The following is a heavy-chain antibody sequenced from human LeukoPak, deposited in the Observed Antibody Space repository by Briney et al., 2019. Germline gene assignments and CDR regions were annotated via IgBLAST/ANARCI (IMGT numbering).Heavy chain of an antibody. Sequence: GGSLRLSCAASGFTFSSYEMNWVRQAPGKGLEWVSYISSSGSTIYYADSVKGRFTISRDNAKNSLYLQMNSLRAEDTAVYYCARLPIKAYYYDSSGYPDDYWGQGTLVTVSS. V-gene: IGHV3-48*03. CDR2: ISSSGSTI. D-gene: IGHD3-22*01. CDR1: GFTFSSYE. CDR3: ARLPIKAYYYDSSGYPDDY. J-gene: IGHJ4*02.